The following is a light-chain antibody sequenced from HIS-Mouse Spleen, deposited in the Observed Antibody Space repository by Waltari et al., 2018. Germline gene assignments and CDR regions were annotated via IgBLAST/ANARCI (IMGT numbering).Light chain of an antibody. Sequence: QAGLTQPPSVSKGLRQTATLTCTGNSNIVGNQGAAWLQQHQGHPPKLLSYRNNNRPSGISEGFSASRSGNTASLTITGLQPEDEADYYCSALDSSLSAWVFGGGTKLTVL. J-gene: IGLJ3*02. CDR3: SALDSSLSAWV. V-gene: IGLV10-54*02. CDR2: RNN. CDR1: SNIVGNQG.